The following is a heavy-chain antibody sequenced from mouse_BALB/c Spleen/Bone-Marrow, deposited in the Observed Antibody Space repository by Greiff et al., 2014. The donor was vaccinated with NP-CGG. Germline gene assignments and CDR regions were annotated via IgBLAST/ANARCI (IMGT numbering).Heavy chain of an antibody. CDR3: ARGLRDWYFDV. V-gene: IGHV1-4*01. CDR1: GYTFTTYW. Sequence: QVQLQQPGPELATPGASVKMSCKASGYTFTTYWMHWIKQRPGQGLEWIGSINPNTDYTDCNQKFKDKATLTADKSSITAYMQLSSLTSEDSAVYYCARGLRDWYFDVWGAGTTVTVSS. J-gene: IGHJ1*01. CDR2: INPNTDYT. D-gene: IGHD2-4*01.